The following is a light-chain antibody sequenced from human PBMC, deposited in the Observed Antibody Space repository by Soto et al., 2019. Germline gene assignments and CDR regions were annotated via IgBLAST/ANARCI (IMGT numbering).Light chain of an antibody. CDR2: DVS. CDR3: ISYAGSSIWV. J-gene: IGLJ3*02. Sequence: QSALTQPPSASGSPGQSVTISCTGTSSDVGAYNYVSWYQQHPGKAPKLMIYDVSKRPLGVPDRFSGSKSGNTASLTVSGLQAEDEADFYCISYAGSSIWVFGGGTKLTVL. CDR1: SSDVGAYNY. V-gene: IGLV2-8*01.